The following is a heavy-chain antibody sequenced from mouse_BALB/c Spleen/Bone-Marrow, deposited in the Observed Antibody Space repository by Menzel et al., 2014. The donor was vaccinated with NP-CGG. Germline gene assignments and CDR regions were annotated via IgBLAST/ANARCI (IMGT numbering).Heavy chain of an antibody. V-gene: IGHV1-80*01. Sequence: QVHVKQSGAELVRPGSSVKISCKASGYVFSTYWVNWVKQRPGQGLERIGQIYPGDGDTNYNGKFKDKVILTADKSSSTAYMQLSSLTSEDSAIYFCARSGKGAMDYWGQGTSVTVSS. CDR2: IYPGDGDT. J-gene: IGHJ4*01. CDR1: GYVFSTYW. D-gene: IGHD2-1*01. CDR3: ARSGKGAMDY.